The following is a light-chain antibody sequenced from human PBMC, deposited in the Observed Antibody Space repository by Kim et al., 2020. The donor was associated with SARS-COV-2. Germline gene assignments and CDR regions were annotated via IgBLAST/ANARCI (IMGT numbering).Light chain of an antibody. CDR2: ATS. Sequence: VSASVGDRVTITCRASQGVSWLAWYQQKPGRAPKLLIYATSNLQSGVPSRFSGSGYGTDFTLTISSLQPEDFATYYCQEADSLPHTFGQGTKLEI. V-gene: IGKV1-12*01. J-gene: IGKJ2*01. CDR1: QGVSW. CDR3: QEADSLPHT.